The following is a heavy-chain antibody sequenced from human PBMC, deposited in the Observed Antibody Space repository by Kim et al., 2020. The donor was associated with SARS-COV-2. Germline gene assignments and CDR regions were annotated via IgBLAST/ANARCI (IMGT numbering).Heavy chain of an antibody. CDR3: ATQTEGSSGGYYYYYYGMDV. Sequence: ASVKVSCKVSGYTLTELSMHWVRQAPGKGLEWMGGFDPEDGETIYAQKFQGRVTMTEDTSTDTAYMELSSLRSEDTAVYYCATQTEGSSGGYYYYYYGMDVWGQGTTVTVSS. V-gene: IGHV1-24*01. CDR1: GYTLTELS. D-gene: IGHD6-6*01. J-gene: IGHJ6*02. CDR2: FDPEDGET.